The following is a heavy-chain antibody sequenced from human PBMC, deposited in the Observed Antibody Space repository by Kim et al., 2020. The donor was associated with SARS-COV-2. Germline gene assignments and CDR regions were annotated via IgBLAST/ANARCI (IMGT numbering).Heavy chain of an antibody. V-gene: IGHV1-18*01. Sequence: ASVKVSCKASGYTFTSYGINWVRQAPGQGLEWMGWMSAYNGNTNYAQKFQGRVTMTTDTSTSTAYMELRSLRSEDTAVYYCARGGQEQQLVGLDYCGQGTLLTASS. CDR1: GYTFTSYG. CDR3: ARGGQEQQLVGLDY. J-gene: IGHJ4*02. CDR2: MSAYNGNT. D-gene: IGHD6-13*01.